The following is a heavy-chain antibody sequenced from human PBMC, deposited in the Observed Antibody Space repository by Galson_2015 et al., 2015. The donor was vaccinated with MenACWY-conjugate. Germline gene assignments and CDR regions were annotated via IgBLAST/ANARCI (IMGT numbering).Heavy chain of an antibody. CDR3: TRDRDVGGSRWWFDP. CDR1: GLTFSNVW. Sequence: CLRLACAPSGLTFSNVWLRWVRQAPGTGLEWVARIKCRTDGGTTDYATPVKGRFTVLRDDSAKTLYLQMNSLKIEDTAMYFCTRDRDVGGSRWWFDPWGQGTLVTVSS. CDR2: IKCRTDGGTT. D-gene: IGHD2-15*01. J-gene: IGHJ5*02. V-gene: IGHV3-15*01.